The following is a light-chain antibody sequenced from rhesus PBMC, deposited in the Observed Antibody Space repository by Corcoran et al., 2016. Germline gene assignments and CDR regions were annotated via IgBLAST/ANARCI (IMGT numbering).Light chain of an antibody. CDR3: MQSTKDPYS. V-gene: IGKV2S3*01. J-gene: IGKJ2*01. CDR1: QSLLHSNGNTY. CDR2: KVT. Sequence: DIVMTQTPLSLPVTPGEPASISCRSSQSLLHSNGNTYLYWYLQKPGQSPRLLIYKVTHRESGVPDRFSGSGSGTDFTLKSSRVEPDDVGVYYCMQSTKDPYSFGQGTKVEIK.